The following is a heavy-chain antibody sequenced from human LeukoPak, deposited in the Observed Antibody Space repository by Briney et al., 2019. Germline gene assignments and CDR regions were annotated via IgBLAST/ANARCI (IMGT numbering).Heavy chain of an antibody. J-gene: IGHJ4*02. D-gene: IGHD1-26*01. CDR1: GFTFSSYS. V-gene: IGHV3-21*01. CDR3: ARGSPSYWDYYFDY. Sequence: GGSLRLSCAASGFTFSSYSMNWVRQAPGKGLEWVSSISSSSSYIYYADSVKGRFTISRDNAKNSLYLQMNSLRAEDTAVYYCARGSPSYWDYYFDYWGQGTLVTVSS. CDR2: ISSSSSYI.